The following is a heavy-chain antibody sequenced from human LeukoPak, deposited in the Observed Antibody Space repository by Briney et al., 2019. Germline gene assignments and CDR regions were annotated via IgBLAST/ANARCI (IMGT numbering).Heavy chain of an antibody. D-gene: IGHD1-1*01. J-gene: IGHJ4*02. CDR1: GFTFSSYS. Sequence: GGSLRLSCAASGFTFSSYSMNWVRQAPGKGLEWVSSISSSSSYIYYADSVKGRFTISRDNAKNSLYLQMNSLRAEDMALYYCAKDSSTTGTTGFDYWGQGTLVTVSS. CDR3: AKDSSTTGTTGFDY. CDR2: ISSSSSYI. V-gene: IGHV3-21*04.